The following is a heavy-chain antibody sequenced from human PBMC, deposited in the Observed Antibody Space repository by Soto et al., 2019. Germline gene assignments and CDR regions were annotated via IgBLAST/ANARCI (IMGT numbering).Heavy chain of an antibody. V-gene: IGHV1-8*01. Sequence: QVQLVQSGAEVKKPGASMKVSCKASGYTFTIHDIHWVRQAPGLGPEWMAWLNPHSGKTSYAQKFQGRLTMTGNASTSTAYMELSSLRSEDTAMYYCARVSSIAARRSFDSCGQGTLVTVSS. CDR3: ARVSSIAARRSFDS. CDR1: GYTFTIHD. J-gene: IGHJ4*02. D-gene: IGHD6-6*01. CDR2: LNPHSGKT.